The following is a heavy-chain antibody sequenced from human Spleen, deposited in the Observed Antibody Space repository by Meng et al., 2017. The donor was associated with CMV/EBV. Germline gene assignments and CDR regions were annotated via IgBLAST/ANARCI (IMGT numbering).Heavy chain of an antibody. J-gene: IGHJ5*02. CDR2: IRGKANNYAT. CDR3: TGLYP. Sequence: EVQMVESGVGLVQRGESLKRSCVVSGFHFSGSAMHWVRQASGKGLEWVGRIRGKANNYATEYAASVKGRFTISRDDSKKTTFLQMDSLKIDDTAVYYCTGLYPWGQGTLVTGSS. V-gene: IGHV3-73*02. CDR1: GFHFSGSA.